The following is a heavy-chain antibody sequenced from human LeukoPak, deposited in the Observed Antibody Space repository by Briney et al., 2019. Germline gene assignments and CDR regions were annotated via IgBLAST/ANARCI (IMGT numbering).Heavy chain of an antibody. J-gene: IGHJ4*02. CDR2: IDWDDDK. Sequence: SGPALVKPTQTLTLTCAFSGFSLSTSGMCVSWIRQPPGKALEWLARIDWDDDKYYSTSLKTRLTISKDTSKNQVVLTMTNMDPVDTATYYCARGVDTIKPLDYWGQGTLVTVSS. D-gene: IGHD5-12*01. CDR3: ARGVDTIKPLDY. V-gene: IGHV2-70*11. CDR1: GFSLSTSGMC.